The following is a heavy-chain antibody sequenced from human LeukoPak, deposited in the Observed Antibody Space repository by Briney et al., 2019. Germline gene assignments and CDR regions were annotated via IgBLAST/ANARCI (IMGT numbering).Heavy chain of an antibody. Sequence: GGSLRLSCAASGFTFSNTWMNWVRQAPGKGLEWVGRIKRIIDGGTTDYAAPVKGRFTVSRDDSINTLYLQMNSLRAEDTAVYYCARDRALTTVTTCWFDPWGQGTLVTVSS. CDR1: GFTFSNTW. D-gene: IGHD4-17*01. J-gene: IGHJ5*02. V-gene: IGHV3-15*01. CDR3: ARDRALTTVTTCWFDP. CDR2: IKRIIDGGTT.